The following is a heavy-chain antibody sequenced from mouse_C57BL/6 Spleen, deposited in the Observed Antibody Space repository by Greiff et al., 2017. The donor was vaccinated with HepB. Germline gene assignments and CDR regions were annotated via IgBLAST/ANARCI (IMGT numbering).Heavy chain of an antibody. Sequence: VQLQQSGAELMKPGASVKLSCKATGYTFTGYWIEWVKQRPGHGLEWIGEILPGSGSTNYNEKFKGKATFTADTSSNTAYMQRSSLTTEDSAIYYCARDSYYYGSSRYAMDYWGQGTSVTVSS. J-gene: IGHJ4*01. CDR2: ILPGSGST. CDR3: ARDSYYYGSSRYAMDY. D-gene: IGHD1-1*01. CDR1: GYTFTGYW. V-gene: IGHV1-9*01.